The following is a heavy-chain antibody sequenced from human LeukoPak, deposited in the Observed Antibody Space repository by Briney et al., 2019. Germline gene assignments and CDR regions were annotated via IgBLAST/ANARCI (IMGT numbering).Heavy chain of an antibody. J-gene: IGHJ4*02. Sequence: GGSLRLSCAVSGFTFSSYWMNWIRQVPGKGLVWVSHINTFGTTATYADSVKGRFTISRDKFNNTLSLQMNTLRAEDTAVYYCTRGLYYPFDYWGQGTLVTVSS. CDR2: INTFGTTA. CDR3: TRGLYYPFDY. CDR1: GFTFSSYW. V-gene: IGHV3-74*01. D-gene: IGHD3-16*01.